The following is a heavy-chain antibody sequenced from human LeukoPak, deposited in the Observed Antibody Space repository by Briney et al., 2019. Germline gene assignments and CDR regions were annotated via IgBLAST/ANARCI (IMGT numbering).Heavy chain of an antibody. CDR2: IIPILGTA. Sequence: GASVKVSCKTSGYTFASYAISWVRQAPGRGLEWMGGIIPILGTANYAQKFQGRVTIAADKSTSTAYMELSTLRSEDTAMYYCARLGSGNYFDYWGQGTRVTVSS. D-gene: IGHD6-19*01. V-gene: IGHV1-69*10. CDR3: ARLGSGNYFDY. CDR1: GYTFASYA. J-gene: IGHJ4*02.